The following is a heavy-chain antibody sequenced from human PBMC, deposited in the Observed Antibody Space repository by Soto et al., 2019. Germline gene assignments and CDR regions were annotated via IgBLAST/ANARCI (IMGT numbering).Heavy chain of an antibody. V-gene: IGHV3-30*18. CDR3: AKLVNAVAGPFDY. Sequence: PGGSLRLSCAASGFTFSSYGMHWVRQAPGKGLEWVAVISYDGSNKYYADSVKGRFTISRDNSKNTLYLQMNSLRAEDTAVYYCAKLVNAVAGPFDYWGQGTLVTVSS. D-gene: IGHD6-19*01. CDR1: GFTFSSYG. CDR2: ISYDGSNK. J-gene: IGHJ4*02.